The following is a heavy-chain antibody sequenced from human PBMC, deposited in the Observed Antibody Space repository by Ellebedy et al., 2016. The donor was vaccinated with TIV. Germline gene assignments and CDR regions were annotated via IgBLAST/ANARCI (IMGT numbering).Heavy chain of an antibody. CDR2: MNPYSGNA. D-gene: IGHD3-10*01. CDR3: ARLDAIIDVKSLDY. CDR1: GYTFTTYD. Sequence: ASVKVSCKASGYTFTTYDINWVRQATGQGLEWMGWMNPYSGNAGYAQKFQGRVTMTRNTSINTAYMELSSLRSEDTAVYYCARLDAIIDVKSLDYWGQGTLVTVSS. V-gene: IGHV1-8*01. J-gene: IGHJ4*02.